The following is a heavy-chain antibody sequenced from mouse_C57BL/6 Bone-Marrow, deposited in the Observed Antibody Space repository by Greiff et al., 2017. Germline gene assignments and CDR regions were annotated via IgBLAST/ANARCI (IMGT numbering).Heavy chain of an antibody. V-gene: IGHV5-12*01. CDR1: GFTFSDYY. J-gene: IGHJ4*01. Sequence: EVNVVESGGGLVQPGGSLKLSCAASGFTFSDYYMYWVRQTPEKRLEWVAYISNGGGSTYSPDTVKGRFTIPRDNAKNTLYLQMSRLKSEDTAMYYCARRGNYDYAMDYWGQGTSVTVSS. CDR2: ISNGGGST. D-gene: IGHD2-1*01. CDR3: ARRGNYDYAMDY.